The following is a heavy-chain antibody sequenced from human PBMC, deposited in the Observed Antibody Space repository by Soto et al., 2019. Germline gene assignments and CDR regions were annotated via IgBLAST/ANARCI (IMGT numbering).Heavy chain of an antibody. CDR3: AASSRTTNFRYYYYGMDV. CDR2: IVVGSGNT. D-gene: IGHD1-7*01. J-gene: IGHJ6*02. V-gene: IGHV1-58*01. Sequence: SVKVSCKASGFTFTSSAVQWVRQARGQRLEWIGWIVVGSGNTNYAQKFQERVTITRDMSTSTAYMELSSLRSEDTAVYYCAASSRTTNFRYYYYGMDVWGQGTTVTVS. CDR1: GFTFTSSA.